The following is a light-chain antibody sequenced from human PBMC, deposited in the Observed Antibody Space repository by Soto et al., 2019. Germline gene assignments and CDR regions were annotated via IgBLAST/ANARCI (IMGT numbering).Light chain of an antibody. J-gene: IGKJ4*01. CDR3: QQDGSSPPT. V-gene: IGKV3-20*01. Sequence: EIVLTQSPGTLSLSPGERATLSCRASQSVYKNFLAWYQQKPGQAPRLLINGASNRATGIPDRFSGSVSGTDFSLTIDRLEPEDFAVYFCQQDGSSPPTFGGGTKVAIK. CDR1: QSVYKNF. CDR2: GAS.